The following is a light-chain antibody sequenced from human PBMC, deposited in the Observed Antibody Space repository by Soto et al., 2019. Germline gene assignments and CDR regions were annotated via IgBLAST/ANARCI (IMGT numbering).Light chain of an antibody. CDR1: QSVSTS. J-gene: IGKJ1*01. CDR3: QQYNNWWT. CDR2: GAS. Sequence: EIVMTQSPATLSVSPGERATLSCRASQSVSTSLAWYQQKPGQAPRLLISGASTRATGVPARFSGSGSETEFTLTSRSLQSEDFAVYYCQQYNNWWTFGQGTKVEIK. V-gene: IGKV3-15*01.